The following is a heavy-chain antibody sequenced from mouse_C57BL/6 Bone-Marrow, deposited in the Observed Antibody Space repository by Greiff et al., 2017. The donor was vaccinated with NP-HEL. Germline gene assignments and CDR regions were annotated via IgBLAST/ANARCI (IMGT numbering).Heavy chain of an antibody. D-gene: IGHD1-1*01. CDR3: ARFYGSSYNYAMDY. J-gene: IGHJ4*01. Sequence: VQLQESGAELARPGASVKMSCKGSGYTFTSYTMHWVKQRPGQGLEWIGYINPSSGYTKYNQKFKDKATLTADKSSSTAYMQLSSLTSEDSAVYYCARFYGSSYNYAMDYWGQGTSVTVSS. V-gene: IGHV1-4*01. CDR1: GYTFTSYT. CDR2: INPSSGYT.